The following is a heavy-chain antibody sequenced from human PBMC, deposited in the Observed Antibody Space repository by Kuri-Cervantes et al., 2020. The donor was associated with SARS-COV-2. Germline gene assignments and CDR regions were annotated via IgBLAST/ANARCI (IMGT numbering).Heavy chain of an antibody. Sequence: SETLSLTCAVSGDSISSDHWWSWVRQPPGKGLEWIGEIYHGGSTNYNPSLKSRVTISIDKSKKQFSLNLRSVTAADTAVYYCARDRKVPANRDAFDIWGPGTMVTVS. J-gene: IGHJ3*02. CDR3: ARDRKVPANRDAFDI. CDR1: GDSISSDHW. D-gene: IGHD2-2*01. CDR2: IYHGGST. V-gene: IGHV4-4*02.